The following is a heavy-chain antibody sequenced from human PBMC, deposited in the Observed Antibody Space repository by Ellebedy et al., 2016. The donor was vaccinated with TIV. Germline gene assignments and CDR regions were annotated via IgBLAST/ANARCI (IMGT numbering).Heavy chain of an antibody. CDR1: GLTFNNDV. D-gene: IGHD3-3*01. J-gene: IGHJ6*02. V-gene: IGHV3-53*01. Sequence: PGGSLRLSCAASGLTFNNDVMTWVRQAPGKGLEWVSVIYSGGSTYYADSVKGRFTISRDNSKNTLYLQMNSLRAEDTAVYYCARDGTTYYDFWSGYDYYYGMDVWGQGTTVTVSS. CDR2: IYSGGST. CDR3: ARDGTTYYDFWSGYDYYYGMDV.